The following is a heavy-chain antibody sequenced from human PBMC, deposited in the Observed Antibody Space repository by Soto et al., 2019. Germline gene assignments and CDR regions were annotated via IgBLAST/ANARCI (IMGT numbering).Heavy chain of an antibody. J-gene: IGHJ5*02. CDR3: APHYFDGSPYS. CDR2: ISSSSSYI. V-gene: IGHV3-21*04. D-gene: IGHD3-22*01. CDR1: GFTYSSFG. Sequence: GGSLRLSCAASGFTYSSFGMNWVRQAPGKGLEWVPSISSSSSYIYYADSVKGRFTISRDNAGNSLYLQMDGLRAEDTAVYYCAPHYFDGSPYSWGQVTLFPVS.